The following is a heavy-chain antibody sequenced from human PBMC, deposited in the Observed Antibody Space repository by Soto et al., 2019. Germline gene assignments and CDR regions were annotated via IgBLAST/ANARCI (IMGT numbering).Heavy chain of an antibody. Sequence: QVQLVQSGAEVKKPGSSVKVSCKASGGTFSSYAIRWVRQAPGQGLEWMGGIIPIFGTANDAQKFQGRVTSTADESTSTAYMELSSLRSEDTAVYYCARHVPAAGYYYGMDVWGQGTTVTVSS. CDR2: IIPIFGTA. J-gene: IGHJ6*02. CDR3: ARHVPAAGYYYGMDV. D-gene: IGHD2-2*01. V-gene: IGHV1-69*12. CDR1: GGTFSSYA.